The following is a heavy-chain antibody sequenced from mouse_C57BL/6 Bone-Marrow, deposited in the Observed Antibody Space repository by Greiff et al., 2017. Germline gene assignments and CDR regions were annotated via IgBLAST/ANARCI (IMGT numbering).Heavy chain of an antibody. D-gene: IGHD1-1*01. V-gene: IGHV5-2*01. CDR2: INSDGGST. CDR1: EYEFPSHD. Sequence: EVKLMESGGGLVQPGESLKLSCESNEYEFPSHDMSWVRKTPEKRLELVAAINSDGGSTYYPDTMERRFIISRDNTKKTLYLQMSSLRSEDTAFYYCARQRGSYYYGSSRYWGQGTTLTVSS. CDR3: ARQRGSYYYGSSRY. J-gene: IGHJ2*01.